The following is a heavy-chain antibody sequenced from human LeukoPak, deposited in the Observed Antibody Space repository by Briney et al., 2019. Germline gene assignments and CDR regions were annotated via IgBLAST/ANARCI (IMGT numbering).Heavy chain of an antibody. CDR1: GGSISSYY. V-gene: IGHV4-59*08. J-gene: IGHJ4*02. CDR2: IYYSGST. CDR3: ARHPSYYDRIDY. Sequence: PSETLSLTCTVSGGSISSYYWSWIWQPPGKGLEWIGYIYYSGSTNYNPSLKSRVTISVDTSKNQFSLKLSSVTAADTAVYYCARHPSYYDRIDYWGQGTLVTVSS. D-gene: IGHD3-22*01.